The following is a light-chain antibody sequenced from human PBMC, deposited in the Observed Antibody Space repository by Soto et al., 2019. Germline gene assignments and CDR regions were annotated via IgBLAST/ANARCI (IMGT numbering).Light chain of an antibody. Sequence: DIQMTQSPSSLSASIGDRVTITCRASQGISSYLNWYQQKPGKVPKLLIYAASTLQSEFPSRFSGSGSGTDFTLTISSLQPEDVATYYCQKYDSAPFTFGPGTKWISN. CDR1: QGISSY. CDR2: AAS. CDR3: QKYDSAPFT. J-gene: IGKJ3*01. V-gene: IGKV1-27*01.